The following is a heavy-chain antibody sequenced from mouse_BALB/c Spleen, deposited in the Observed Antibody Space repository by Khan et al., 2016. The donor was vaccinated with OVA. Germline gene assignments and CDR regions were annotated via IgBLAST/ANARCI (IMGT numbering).Heavy chain of an antibody. J-gene: IGHJ3*01. V-gene: IGHV1S135*01. CDR1: GYSFTTYY. D-gene: IGHD1-3*01. CDR2: IDPFNGNT. Sequence: MQLEESGPELMKPGASVKISCKASGYSFTTYYIHWVKQSHGKSLEWIGYIDPFNGNTNYNQKFKGQATLTVDKSSSTAYMHLSSLTSEDSAVFYCTSLGLNNYFAYWGQGTLVTVSA. CDR3: TSLGLNNYFAY.